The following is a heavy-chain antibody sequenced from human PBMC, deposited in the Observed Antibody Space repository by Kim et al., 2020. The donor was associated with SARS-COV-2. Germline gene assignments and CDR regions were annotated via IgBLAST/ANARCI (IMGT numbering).Heavy chain of an antibody. CDR3: ASLSSSSHHDAFDI. V-gene: IGHV1-45*02. D-gene: IGHD6-6*01. Sequence: SVKVSCKSSGYTFTYRYLHWVRQAPGQALEWMGWITPFNGNTNYAQKFQDRVTITRDRSMSTAYMELSSLRSEDTAMYYCASLSSSSHHDAFDIWGQGTMVTVSS. CDR2: ITPFNGNT. CDR1: GYTFTYRY. J-gene: IGHJ3*02.